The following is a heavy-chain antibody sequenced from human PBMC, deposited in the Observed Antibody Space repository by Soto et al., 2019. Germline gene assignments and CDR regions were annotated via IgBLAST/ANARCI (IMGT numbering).Heavy chain of an antibody. D-gene: IGHD6-19*01. CDR2: IHSSGRT. V-gene: IGHV4-39*01. Sequence: QLQLQESGPGLVKPSETLSLTCTVSGVSISSSDYFWGWIRQPPGKGLEWIASIHSSGRTFYNPSLKSRVPISVDTSKNQFSLELTSVTAADTAVYYCARLPRTTVAGTGTDSWGQGTLVTVSS. CDR1: GVSISSSDYF. CDR3: ARLPRTTVAGTGTDS. J-gene: IGHJ4*02.